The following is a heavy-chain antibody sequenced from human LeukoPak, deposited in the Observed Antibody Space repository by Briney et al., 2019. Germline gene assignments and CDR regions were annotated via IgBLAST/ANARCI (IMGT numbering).Heavy chain of an antibody. Sequence: SETLSLTCTVSGGSISSYYWSWIRQPPGKGLEWIGYIYYSGSTNYNPSLKSQVTISVDTSKNQFSLKLSSVTAADTAVYYCAGGDGKRGYSYGYYGYWGQGTLVTVSS. J-gene: IGHJ4*02. CDR3: AGGDGKRGYSYGYYGY. D-gene: IGHD5-18*01. CDR2: IYYSGST. CDR1: GGSISSYY. V-gene: IGHV4-59*01.